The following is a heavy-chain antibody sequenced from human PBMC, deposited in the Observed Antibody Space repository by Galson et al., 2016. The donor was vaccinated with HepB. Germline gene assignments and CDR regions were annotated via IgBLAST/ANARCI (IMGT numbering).Heavy chain of an antibody. Sequence: QSGAEVKKPGESLKISCKGSGYRFTSHWIGWVRQMPGKGLEWMGIIYLDDSDTRYSPPFQGQVTISAVKSISTAYLQWSSLKASDTAMYYCTSRDYGLSFDIWGQGTMVTVSS. CDR2: IYLDDSDT. J-gene: IGHJ3*02. CDR1: GYRFTSHW. D-gene: IGHD4-17*01. CDR3: TSRDYGLSFDI. V-gene: IGHV5-51*01.